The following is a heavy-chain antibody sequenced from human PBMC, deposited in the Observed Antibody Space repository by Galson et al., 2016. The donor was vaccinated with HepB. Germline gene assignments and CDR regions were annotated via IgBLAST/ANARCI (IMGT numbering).Heavy chain of an antibody. Sequence: SLRLSCAASGFTFSNYPMSWVRQAAGKGLEWVSSVHYDGDTTYYSDSVKGRFTIFRDQSKNTVYLQMNSLRAEDTAVYYCAKDHYFHAYYMDVWGKGTTVTVSS. CDR3: AKDHYFHAYYMDV. CDR1: GFTFSNYP. V-gene: IGHV3-23*01. J-gene: IGHJ6*03. CDR2: VHYDGDTT.